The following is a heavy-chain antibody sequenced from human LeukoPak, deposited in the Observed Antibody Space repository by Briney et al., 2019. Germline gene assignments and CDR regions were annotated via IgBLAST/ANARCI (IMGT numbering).Heavy chain of an antibody. CDR3: ARGHYDSSGYSFDY. D-gene: IGHD3-22*01. CDR2: IYYSGST. CDR1: GGSISSGGYY. Sequence: SETLSLTCTVSGGSISSGGYYWLWIRQHPGKGLEWIGYIYYSGSTYYNPSLKSRVTISVDTSKNQFSLKLSSVTAADTAVYYCARGHYDSSGYSFDYWGQGTLVTVSS. J-gene: IGHJ4*02. V-gene: IGHV4-31*03.